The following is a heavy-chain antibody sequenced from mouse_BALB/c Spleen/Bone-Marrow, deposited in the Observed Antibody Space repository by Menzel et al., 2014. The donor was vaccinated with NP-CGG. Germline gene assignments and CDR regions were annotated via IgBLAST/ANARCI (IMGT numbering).Heavy chain of an antibody. CDR1: GFAFSSYD. CDR2: ISRGGSYT. D-gene: IGHD2-3*01. Sequence: EVQVVESGGGLVKPGGSLKLSCAASGFAFSSYDMSWVRQTPEKRLEWVATISRGGSYTYYPDSVKGRFTISRDNARNTLYLQMSSLRSEDTALYYCARRWLLPYAMDYWGQGTSVTVSS. CDR3: ARRWLLPYAMDY. J-gene: IGHJ4*01. V-gene: IGHV5-9*02.